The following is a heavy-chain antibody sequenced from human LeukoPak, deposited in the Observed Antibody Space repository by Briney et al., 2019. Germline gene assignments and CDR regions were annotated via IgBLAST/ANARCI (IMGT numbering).Heavy chain of an antibody. CDR1: GGSISSSSYY. CDR2: IYYSGST. CDR3: ARRNTFGVVAFDY. Sequence: PSETLSLTCTVSGGSISSSSYYWGWIRQPPGKGLEWIVSIYYSGSTYYNPSLKSRVTISVDTSKNQFSLKLSSVTAADTAVYYCARRNTFGVVAFDYWGQGTLVTVSS. D-gene: IGHD3-3*01. J-gene: IGHJ4*02. V-gene: IGHV4-39*01.